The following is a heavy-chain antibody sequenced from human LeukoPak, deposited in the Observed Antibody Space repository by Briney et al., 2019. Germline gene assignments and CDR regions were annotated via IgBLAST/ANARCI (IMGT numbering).Heavy chain of an antibody. CDR1: GFTFSSYS. D-gene: IGHD1-14*01. J-gene: IGHJ4*02. CDR2: ISSSSSYM. CDR3: ARNSEFDY. V-gene: IGHV3-21*04. Sequence: GGSLRLSCAASGFTFSSYSMNWVRQAPGKGLEWVSSISSSSSYMYYADSVKGRFTISRDNSKNTLYLQMNSLRAEDTAVYYCARNSEFDYWGQGTLVTVSS.